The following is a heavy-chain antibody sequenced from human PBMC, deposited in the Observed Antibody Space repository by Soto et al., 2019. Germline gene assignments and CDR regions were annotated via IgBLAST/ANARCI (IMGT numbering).Heavy chain of an antibody. CDR1: GFTFSSYA. J-gene: IGHJ4*02. CDR2: ISGSGGST. CDR3: AKVGNGYGDYSPKYYFDY. V-gene: IGHV3-23*01. D-gene: IGHD4-17*01. Sequence: GSLRLSCAASGFTFSSYAMSWVRQAPGKGLEWVSAISGSGGSTYYADSVKGRFTISRDNSKNTLYLQMNSLRAEDTAVYYCAKVGNGYGDYSPKYYFDYWGQGTLVTVSS.